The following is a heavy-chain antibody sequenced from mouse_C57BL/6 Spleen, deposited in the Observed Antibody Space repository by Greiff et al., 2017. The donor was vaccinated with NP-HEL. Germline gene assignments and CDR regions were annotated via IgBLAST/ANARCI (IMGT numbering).Heavy chain of an antibody. D-gene: IGHD1-1*01. V-gene: IGHV5-6*01. CDR2: ISSGGSYT. CDR1: GFTFSSYG. Sequence: EVKVVESGGDLVKPGGSLKLSCAASGFTFSSYGMSWVRQTPDKRLEWVATISSGGSYTYYPDSVKGRFTISRDNAKNTLYLQMSSLKSEDTAMYYCARQGITTVDWYFDVWGTGTTVTVSS. CDR3: ARQGITTVDWYFDV. J-gene: IGHJ1*03.